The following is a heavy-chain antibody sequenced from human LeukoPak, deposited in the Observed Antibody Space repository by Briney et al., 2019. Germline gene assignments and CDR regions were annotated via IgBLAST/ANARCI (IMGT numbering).Heavy chain of an antibody. CDR1: RYTFTGYY. V-gene: IGHV1-2*02. J-gene: IGHJ6*03. Sequence: ASVKVSCKASRYTFTGYYMHWVRQAPGQGLEWMGWINPKRGDTNYAQKFQGRVTMTRDTSISTVYMELSRLRSDDTAIYYCASGRTILYYYMDVWGKGTTVTISS. CDR2: INPKRGDT. CDR3: ASGRTILYYYMDV.